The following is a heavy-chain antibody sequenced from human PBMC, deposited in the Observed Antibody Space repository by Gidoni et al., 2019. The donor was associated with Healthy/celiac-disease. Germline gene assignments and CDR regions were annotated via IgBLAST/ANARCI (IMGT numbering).Heavy chain of an antibody. CDR2: ST. J-gene: IGHJ6*02. D-gene: IGHD6-13*01. Sequence: STYYNPSLKSRVTISVDTSKNQFSLKLSSVTAADTAVYYCARRGSSRSGMDVWGQGTTVTVSS. V-gene: IGHV4-39*01. CDR3: ARRGSSRSGMDV.